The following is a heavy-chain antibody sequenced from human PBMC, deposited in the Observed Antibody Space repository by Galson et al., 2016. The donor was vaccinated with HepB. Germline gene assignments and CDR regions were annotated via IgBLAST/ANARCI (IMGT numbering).Heavy chain of an antibody. D-gene: IGHD4-17*01. CDR2: IDPSDSYT. Sequence: QSGAEVKKPGESLRISCKGSGYSFTSYWISWVRQMPGKGLEWMGRIDPSDSYTNYSPSFQGHVTISADKSISTAYLQWSSLKASDTAMYYCARHGVDDYGDYAFDSWGQGTLVTVSS. V-gene: IGHV5-10-1*01. CDR3: ARHGVDDYGDYAFDS. CDR1: GYSFTSYW. J-gene: IGHJ4*02.